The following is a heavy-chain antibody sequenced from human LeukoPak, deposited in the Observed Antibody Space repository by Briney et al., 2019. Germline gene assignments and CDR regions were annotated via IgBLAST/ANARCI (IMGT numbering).Heavy chain of an antibody. D-gene: IGHD3-22*01. CDR1: GFTFSSYA. Sequence: PGGSLRLSCAASGFTFSSYAMHWVRQAPGKGLEWVAVISYDGSNKYYADSVKGRFTISRDNSKNTLYLQMNSLRAEDTAVYYCARDFASSGSFDYWGQGTLVTVSS. CDR2: ISYDGSNK. CDR3: ARDFASSGSFDY. V-gene: IGHV3-30-3*01. J-gene: IGHJ4*02.